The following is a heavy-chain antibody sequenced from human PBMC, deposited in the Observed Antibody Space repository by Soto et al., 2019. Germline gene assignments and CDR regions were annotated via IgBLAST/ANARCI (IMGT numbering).Heavy chain of an antibody. V-gene: IGHV1-3*01. Sequence: GASVKVSWKASGYTFTSYAMHWARQATGQRLEWMGWINAGNGNTKYSQKFQGRVTITRDTSASTAYMELSSLRSEDTAVYYCARSIVVVTALDYWGQGTQVTVSS. J-gene: IGHJ4*02. D-gene: IGHD2-21*02. CDR3: ARSIVVVTALDY. CDR2: INAGNGNT. CDR1: GYTFTSYA.